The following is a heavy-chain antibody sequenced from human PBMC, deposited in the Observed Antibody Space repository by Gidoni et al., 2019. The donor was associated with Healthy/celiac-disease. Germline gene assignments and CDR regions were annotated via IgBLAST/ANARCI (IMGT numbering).Heavy chain of an antibody. J-gene: IGHJ4*02. Sequence: QLQLQESGSGLVKPAQTLSLTCAVAGGSISSGGYSWSWIRQPPGKGLEWIGYIYHRGSTYYNPSLKSRVTISVDRSKHQFSLKLSSVTAADTAVYYCARGRIAAAGTFFDYWGQGTLVTVSS. CDR2: IYHRGST. CDR3: ARGRIAAAGTFFDY. CDR1: GGSISSGGYS. V-gene: IGHV4-30-2*01. D-gene: IGHD6-13*01.